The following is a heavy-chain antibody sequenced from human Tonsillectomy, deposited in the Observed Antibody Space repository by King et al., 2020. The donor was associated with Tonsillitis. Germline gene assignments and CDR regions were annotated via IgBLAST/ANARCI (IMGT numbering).Heavy chain of an antibody. V-gene: IGHV3-30*18. J-gene: IGHJ4*02. CDR3: AKARQWLVHFDY. CDR1: GFTFISYG. CDR2: ISSDGSKK. Sequence: VQLVESGGGVVQPGRSLRLSCAASGFTFISYGIHWVRQAPGRGLEWGAVISSDGSKKYYADSVRGRFTISRDNSKNTLYLQMNSLRADDTAVYYCAKARQWLVHFDYWGQGTLVTVSS. D-gene: IGHD6-19*01.